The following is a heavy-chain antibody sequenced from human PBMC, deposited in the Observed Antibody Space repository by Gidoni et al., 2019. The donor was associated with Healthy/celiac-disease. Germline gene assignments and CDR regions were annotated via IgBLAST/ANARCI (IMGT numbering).Heavy chain of an antibody. Sequence: QVQLVQSGAECKKPWSSVQVPCKASVVTFSIYAISWVRQAPGQGLEWMGGIIPIFGTANYAKKCQGRVTITADKSTSTAYMELSSLRSEDTAVYYCARYSPVIAAAFGRGFDYWGQGTLVTVSS. CDR2: IIPIFGTA. J-gene: IGHJ4*02. CDR3: ARYSPVIAAAFGRGFDY. D-gene: IGHD6-13*01. CDR1: VVTFSIYA. V-gene: IGHV1-69*06.